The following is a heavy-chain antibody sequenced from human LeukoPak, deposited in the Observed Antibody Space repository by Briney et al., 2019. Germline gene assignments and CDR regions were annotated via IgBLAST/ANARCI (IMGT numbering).Heavy chain of an antibody. CDR1: GFTVSGSW. CDR3: AKDWSRYCSSTSCYRSDAFDI. D-gene: IGHD2-2*01. J-gene: IGHJ3*02. V-gene: IGHV3-74*01. CDR2: INTDGSST. Sequence: GGSLRLSCAASGFTVSGSWMHWVRQAPGKGLVWVSRINTDGSSTTYADSVKGRFTISRDNSKNTLYLQMNSLRAEDTAVYYCAKDWSRYCSSTSCYRSDAFDIWGQGTMVTVSS.